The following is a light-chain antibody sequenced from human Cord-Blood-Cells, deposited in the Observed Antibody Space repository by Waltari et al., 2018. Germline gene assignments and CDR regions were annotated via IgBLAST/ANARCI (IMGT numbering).Light chain of an antibody. CDR1: RSNLGTNY. CDR3: AAWDDSLSGPV. CDR2: RNN. Sequence: SVPPQPPAASGTPAQRVTIHSSGRRSNLGTNYVHCYQKRPGTAPTLLIYRNNQRPSGGPDRFSGSKSGTSASLAISGLRSEDEADYYCAAWDDSLSGPVFGGATKLTVL. V-gene: IGLV1-47*01. J-gene: IGLJ3*02.